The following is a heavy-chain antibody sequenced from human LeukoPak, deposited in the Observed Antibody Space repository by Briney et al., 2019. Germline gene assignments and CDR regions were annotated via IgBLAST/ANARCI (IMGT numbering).Heavy chain of an antibody. CDR3: AREGVGAWGF. CDR2: IHPNSGGT. J-gene: IGHJ4*02. Sequence: ASVNVSYKASGYTFTDYYMHWVRQAPGQGLEWMGWIHPNSGGTDYAQKFQGRVTMTRDTSISTAYMELTRLTSDDTAVYYCAREGVGAWGFWEQGTLVTVSS. V-gene: IGHV1-2*02. D-gene: IGHD1-26*01. CDR1: GYTFTDYY.